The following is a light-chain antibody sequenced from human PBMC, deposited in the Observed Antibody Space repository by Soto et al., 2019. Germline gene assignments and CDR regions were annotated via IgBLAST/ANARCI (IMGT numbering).Light chain of an antibody. J-gene: IGKJ5*01. V-gene: IGKV3D-15*01. Sequence: EVEMPQSQESRSVSPGERATRSCRASQSVSSKLAWYQQKPGQAPRLLIYGASSRATGIPNRFSGSGSGTEFTLTISSLGSEDFAVYYCQQYDKWPPSITLGEGTRVEIK. CDR2: GAS. CDR3: QQYDKWPPSIT. CDR1: QSVSSK.